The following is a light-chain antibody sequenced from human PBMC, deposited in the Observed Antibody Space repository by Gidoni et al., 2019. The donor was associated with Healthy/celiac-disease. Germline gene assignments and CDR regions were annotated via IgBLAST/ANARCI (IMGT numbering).Light chain of an antibody. J-gene: IGKJ5*01. CDR2: GAS. Sequence: LTQSPGTLSLSPGERATLSCRDSQSVSSSYLAWYQQKPGQAPRLLIYGASSRATGIPDRFSGSGSGTDFTLTISRLEPEDFAVYYCQQYGSSPPITFGQGTRLEIK. CDR1: QSVSSSY. V-gene: IGKV3-20*01. CDR3: QQYGSSPPIT.